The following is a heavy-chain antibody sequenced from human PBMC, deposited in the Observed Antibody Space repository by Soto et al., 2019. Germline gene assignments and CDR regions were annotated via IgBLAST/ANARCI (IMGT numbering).Heavy chain of an antibody. J-gene: IGHJ4*02. CDR2: IITAFGTT. V-gene: IGHV1-69*01. CDR3: TRSYGYTFGGSLDN. D-gene: IGHD5-18*01. Sequence: QVQLVQSGPEVKKPGSSVKVSCKASGDTFNSYVITWVRQAPGQGLEWLGGIITAFGTTSYAQNFQDRLTITAEEAATADHMELSSLTSDGTAMYYCTRSYGYTFGGSLDNWGQGTLVTVSS. CDR1: GDTFNSYV.